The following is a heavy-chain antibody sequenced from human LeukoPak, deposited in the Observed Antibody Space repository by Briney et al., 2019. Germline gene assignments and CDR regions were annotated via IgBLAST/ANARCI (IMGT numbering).Heavy chain of an antibody. CDR3: ARDVSLVGASYYYGMDV. D-gene: IGHD1-26*01. J-gene: IGHJ6*02. CDR2: INPNSGGT. V-gene: IGHV1-2*04. Sequence: ASVKVSCKASGYTFTGYYMHWVRQAPGQGLEWMGWINPNSGGTNYAQKFQGWVTMTRDTSISTAYMELSRLRSDDTAVYYCARDVSLVGASYYYGMDVWGQGTTVTVSS. CDR1: GYTFTGYY.